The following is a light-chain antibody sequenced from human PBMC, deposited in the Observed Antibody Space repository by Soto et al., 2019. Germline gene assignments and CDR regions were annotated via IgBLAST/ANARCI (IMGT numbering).Light chain of an antibody. CDR2: GAS. Sequence: EIVLTQSLATMSVSPRERATISCRYSQSVSSNLAWYQQKPGQAPRLLIYGASTRATGIPARFSGSGSGTEFTLTISSLQSEDFAVYYCQQYNNWPPITFGQGTRLEI. CDR3: QQYNNWPPIT. CDR1: QSVSSN. J-gene: IGKJ5*01. V-gene: IGKV3-15*01.